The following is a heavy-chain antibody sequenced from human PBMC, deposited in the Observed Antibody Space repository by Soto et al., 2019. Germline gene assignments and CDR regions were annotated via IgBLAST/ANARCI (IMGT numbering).Heavy chain of an antibody. D-gene: IGHD6-6*01. CDR3: ARGRVAARRVYYYYMDF. CDR2: INHSGST. Sequence: SETLSLTCAVYGGSFSGYYWSWIRQPPGKGLEWIGEINHSGSTNYNPSLKSRVTISVDTSKNQFSLKLSSVTAADTAVYYCARGRVAARRVYYYYMDFWGKGTTVTVSS. J-gene: IGHJ6*03. CDR1: GGSFSGYY. V-gene: IGHV4-34*01.